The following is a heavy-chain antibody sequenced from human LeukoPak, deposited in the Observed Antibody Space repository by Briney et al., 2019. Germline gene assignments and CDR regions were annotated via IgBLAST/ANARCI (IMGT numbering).Heavy chain of an antibody. Sequence: GGSLRLSCAASGFTFSSYSMNSVRQAPGKGLEWVSFISSNSAHINYADSVKGRFTISRDNPRNSLYLQMINLRAEDAAVYYCARDIGENYTVIDYWGQGTLVTVSS. V-gene: IGHV3-21*01. J-gene: IGHJ4*02. D-gene: IGHD4-11*01. CDR3: ARDIGENYTVIDY. CDR1: GFTFSSYS. CDR2: ISSNSAHI.